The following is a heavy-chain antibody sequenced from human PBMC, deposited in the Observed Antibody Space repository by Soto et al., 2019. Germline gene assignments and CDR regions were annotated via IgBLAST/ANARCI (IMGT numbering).Heavy chain of an antibody. J-gene: IGHJ3*02. CDR3: ARDYDYIWGSYRYRHDAFDI. Sequence: PGGSLRLSCAASGFTFSSYWMHWVRQAPGKGLVWVSRINSDGSSTSYADSVKGRFTISRDNAKNTLYLQMNSLRAEDTAVYYCARDYDYIWGSYRYRHDAFDIWGQGTMVTVSS. V-gene: IGHV3-74*01. D-gene: IGHD3-16*02. CDR2: INSDGSST. CDR1: GFTFSSYW.